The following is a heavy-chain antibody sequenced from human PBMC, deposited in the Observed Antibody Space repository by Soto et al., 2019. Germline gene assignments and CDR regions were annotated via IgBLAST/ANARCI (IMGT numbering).Heavy chain of an antibody. D-gene: IGHD1-26*01. Sequence: QVQLVQSGAEVKKPGSSVQVSCKASGGTFSSYSINWVRQAPGQGLEWMGEIITVFGTANYAKKFQGRVTITADESTSPAYVELRSLKTEDTAVYSCARDGGRHSGGIDYWGQGTLVTVS. J-gene: IGHJ4*02. CDR3: ARDGGRHSGGIDY. CDR1: GGTFSSYS. CDR2: IITVFGTA. V-gene: IGHV1-69*01.